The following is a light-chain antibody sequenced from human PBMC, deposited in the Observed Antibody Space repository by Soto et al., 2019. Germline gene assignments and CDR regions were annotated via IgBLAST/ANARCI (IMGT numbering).Light chain of an antibody. CDR1: SSNIGSNT. Sequence: QAVVTQPPSASGTPGQRVTISCSGSSSNIGSNTVNWYQQLPGTAPKLLIYSNNQRPSGVPDRFSGSKSGTSASLAISGLQSEDEADYYCAAWDDSLPGNVFGTGTKVTVL. J-gene: IGLJ1*01. V-gene: IGLV1-44*01. CDR2: SNN. CDR3: AAWDDSLPGNV.